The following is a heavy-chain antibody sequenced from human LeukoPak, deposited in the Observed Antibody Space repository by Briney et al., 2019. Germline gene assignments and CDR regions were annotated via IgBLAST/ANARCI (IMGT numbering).Heavy chain of an antibody. V-gene: IGHV1-18*01. Sequence: ASVKVSCTASGYAFTSYGISWVRQAPGQGLEWMGWISAYNGNTNYAQKLQGRVTMTTDTSTSTAYMELRSLRSDDTAVYYCARDSRRYSSSWNYFDYWGQGTLVTVSS. CDR2: ISAYNGNT. J-gene: IGHJ4*02. D-gene: IGHD6-13*01. CDR1: GYAFTSYG. CDR3: ARDSRRYSSSWNYFDY.